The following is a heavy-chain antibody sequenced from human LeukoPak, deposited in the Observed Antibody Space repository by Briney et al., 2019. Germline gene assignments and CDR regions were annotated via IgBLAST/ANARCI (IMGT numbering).Heavy chain of an antibody. Sequence: GGSLRLSCAASGFNFNNFAMSWVRQAPGKGPEWLSAMTGPADTTYYAESVKGRFTISRDYSKRMVSLQMTSLRVEDTAIYYCAKGAEIDHWGQGTLVTVSS. CDR3: AKGAEIDH. V-gene: IGHV3-23*01. CDR1: GFNFNNFA. J-gene: IGHJ4*02. CDR2: MTGPADTT.